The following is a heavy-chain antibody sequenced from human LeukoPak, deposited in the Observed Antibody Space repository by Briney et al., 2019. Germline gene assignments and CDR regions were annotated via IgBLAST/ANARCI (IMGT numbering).Heavy chain of an antibody. CDR3: ARDVLYWFDP. Sequence: SETLSLTCAVYGGSFSGYYRSWIRQPPGKGLEWIGEINHSGSTNYNPSLKSRVTISVDTSKNQFSLKLSSVTAADTAVYYCARDVLYWFDPWGQGTLVTVSS. D-gene: IGHD6-6*01. CDR1: GGSFSGYY. V-gene: IGHV4-34*01. CDR2: INHSGST. J-gene: IGHJ5*02.